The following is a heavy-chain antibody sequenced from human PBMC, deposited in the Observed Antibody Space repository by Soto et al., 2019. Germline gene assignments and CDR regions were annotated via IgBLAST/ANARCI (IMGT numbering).Heavy chain of an antibody. CDR2: IYYSGST. V-gene: IGHV4-59*01. CDR1: GGSFSCYY. CDR3: ARDHRVWFGEFKWGADYSYGMDV. J-gene: IGHJ6*02. D-gene: IGHD3-10*01. Sequence: SETLSLTCAVYGGSFSCYYWSWIRQPTGKGLEWIGYIYYSGSTNYNPSLKGRVTISVDTSKTQFSLKLSSVTPADTAVCYCARDHRVWFGEFKWGADYSYGMDVWGQGTTVTFSS.